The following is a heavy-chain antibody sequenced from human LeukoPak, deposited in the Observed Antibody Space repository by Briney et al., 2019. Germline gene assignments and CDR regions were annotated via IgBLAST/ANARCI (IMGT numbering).Heavy chain of an antibody. V-gene: IGHV4-4*02. CDR3: SRENGAFSPFGY. J-gene: IGHJ4*02. CDR1: GGSTTNTNW. CDR2: ISLTGRT. D-gene: IGHD2-8*01. Sequence: GCLSLTCVLSGGSTTNTNWWSGVPQPPGQGLWWIGEISLTGRTHYNPSLESRVTVSLDKSKNQLSLNLTSVTAADTAVYYCSRENGAFSPFGYWGQGTLVTVLS.